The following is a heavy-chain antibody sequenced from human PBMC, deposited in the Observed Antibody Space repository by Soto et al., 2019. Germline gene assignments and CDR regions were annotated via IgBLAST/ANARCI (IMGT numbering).Heavy chain of an antibody. D-gene: IGHD3-22*01. CDR2: FCYTGST. V-gene: IGHV4-61*01. CDR3: AKSHYDSSGYYIIDH. Sequence: SETLSLTCTVSGGSVNIGSFYWSWIRQPPGKGLEWIGYFCYTGSTNYNPSLKSRVTISVDRSKTQCSLKLTSVTAADTAVYYCAKSHYDSSGYYIIDHWGQGTLVTVSS. CDR1: GGSVNIGSFY. J-gene: IGHJ5*02.